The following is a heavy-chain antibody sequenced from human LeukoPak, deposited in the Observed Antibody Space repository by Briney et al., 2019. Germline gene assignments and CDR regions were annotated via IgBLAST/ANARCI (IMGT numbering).Heavy chain of an antibody. J-gene: IGHJ4*02. V-gene: IGHV3-66*01. D-gene: IGHD3-10*01. CDR1: GITVIDSY. Sequence: GGSLRLSCAASGITVIDSYLSWVRQAPGKGLEWVSVIYSGGATYYADSVKGRFTISRESSTNTVYLQMNNLRAEDTAVYYCAIDNPHYTGSGMADYWGQGTLVTVSS. CDR3: AIDNPHYTGSGMADY. CDR2: IYSGGAT.